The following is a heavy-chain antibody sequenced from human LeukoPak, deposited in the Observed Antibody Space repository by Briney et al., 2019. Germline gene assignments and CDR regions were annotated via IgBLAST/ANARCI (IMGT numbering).Heavy chain of an antibody. D-gene: IGHD3-10*01. CDR3: ARQKLGITMVRGRYYFDY. Sequence: PSETLSLTCTVSGGSNSSSGYYWGWIRQPPGKGLEWIGSIYYSGSTYYNPSLKSRVTISVDTSKNQFSLKLSSVTAADTAVYYCARQKLGITMVRGRYYFDYWGQGTLVTVSS. V-gene: IGHV4-39*01. J-gene: IGHJ4*02. CDR1: GGSNSSSGYY. CDR2: IYYSGST.